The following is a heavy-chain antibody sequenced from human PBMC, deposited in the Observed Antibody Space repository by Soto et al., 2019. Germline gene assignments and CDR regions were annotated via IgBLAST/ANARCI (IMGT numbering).Heavy chain of an antibody. V-gene: IGHV4-59*11. D-gene: IGHD3-9*01. CDR3: AIVRTGYFDY. Sequence: QVQLQESGPGLVKPSETLSLTCTLSGGAINDHYWSFIRQPPGKGLEWIGYIYYNGNTNYNPSLESRVTISVDRSRNQFSLRLTSLTAEDKAVYYCAIVRTGYFDYWGRGALVTVSS. CDR2: IYYNGNT. J-gene: IGHJ4*02. CDR1: GGAINDHY.